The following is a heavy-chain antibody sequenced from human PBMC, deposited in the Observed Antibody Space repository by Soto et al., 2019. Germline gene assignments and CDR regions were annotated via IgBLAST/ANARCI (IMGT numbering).Heavy chain of an antibody. Sequence: GGSLRLSCSASGFTFSSYAMHWVRQAPGKGLEYVSAISSNGGSTYYADSVKGRFTISRDNSKNTLYLQMSSLRAEDTAVYYCVKADSSSWYWFDPWGQGTLVTVSS. CDR1: GFTFSSYA. CDR3: VKADSSSWYWFDP. J-gene: IGHJ5*02. CDR2: ISSNGGST. D-gene: IGHD6-13*01. V-gene: IGHV3-64D*09.